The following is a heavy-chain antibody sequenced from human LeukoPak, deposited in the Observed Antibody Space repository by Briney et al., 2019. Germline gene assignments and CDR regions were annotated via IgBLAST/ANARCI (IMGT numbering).Heavy chain of an antibody. D-gene: IGHD1-14*01. CDR1: GFTFSSYA. V-gene: IGHV3-30-3*01. Sequence: GGSLRLSCAASGFTFSSYAMHWVRQAPGKGLEWVAVISYDGSNKYFADSVKGRFTISRDNSRDTLYLQMDSLRAEDTAVYYCAKERMYNHGWFSPWGQGTLVTVSS. CDR2: ISYDGSNK. J-gene: IGHJ5*02. CDR3: AKERMYNHGWFSP.